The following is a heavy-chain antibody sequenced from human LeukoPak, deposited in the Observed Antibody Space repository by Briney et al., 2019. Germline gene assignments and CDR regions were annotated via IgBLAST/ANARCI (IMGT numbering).Heavy chain of an antibody. V-gene: IGHV3-15*01. J-gene: IGHJ4*02. Sequence: GGSLRLSCAASGFTFSNAWMSWVRQAPGKGLEWVGRIKSKTDGGTTDFAAPVKGRFTISRDDSKNTLYLQMYSLKTEDTAVYYCTTDQSFFWSGFDYWGQGTLVTVSS. CDR2: IKSKTDGGTT. CDR1: GFTFSNAW. CDR3: TTDQSFFWSGFDY. D-gene: IGHD3-3*01.